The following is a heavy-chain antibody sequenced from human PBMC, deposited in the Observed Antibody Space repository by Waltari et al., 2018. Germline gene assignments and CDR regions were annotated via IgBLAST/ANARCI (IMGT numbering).Heavy chain of an antibody. CDR1: GYTFTDYY. CDR2: ISPGSGAA. Sequence: QVQLVQSGADVRKPGASVKVSCKTSGYTFTDYYMYWVRQAPGQGLECMGRISPGSGAATYPQKFQGRVTLTRDTSISTAYMELKGLTSDDTAVYYCVTGPDAFGIINWGLGTLVTVSS. CDR3: VTGPDAFGIIN. D-gene: IGHD1-20*01. J-gene: IGHJ4*02. V-gene: IGHV1-2*06.